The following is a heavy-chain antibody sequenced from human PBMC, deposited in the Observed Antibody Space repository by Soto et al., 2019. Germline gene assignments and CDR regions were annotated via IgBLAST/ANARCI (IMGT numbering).Heavy chain of an antibody. V-gene: IGHV4-30-4*01. CDR3: ARDTPIEPLGY. J-gene: IGHJ4*02. CDR2: IYYSGST. D-gene: IGHD2-15*01. CDR1: GGSISSGHHY. Sequence: QVQLQESGPGLVRPSQTLSLTCTVSGGSISSGHHYWNWIRQPPGKGLEWIGYIYYSGSTYYNPSLKSRVTMSIDTSKNQFSLKLSSVTAADTAVYYCARDTPIEPLGYWGQGTLVTVSS.